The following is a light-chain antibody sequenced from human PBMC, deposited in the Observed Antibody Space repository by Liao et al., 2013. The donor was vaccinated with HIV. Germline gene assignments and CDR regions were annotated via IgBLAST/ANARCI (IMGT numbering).Light chain of an antibody. CDR2: YDS. J-gene: IGLJ1*01. CDR3: QVWDMSSDHYV. CDR1: NIGSKS. Sequence: SYELTQPPSVSVAPGKTARITCGGNNIGSKSVHWYQQKPGQAPVLVIYYDSDRPSGIPERFSGSNSENTATLAITGVEAGDEADYYCQVWDMSSDHYVFGTGTKVTVL. V-gene: IGLV3-21*01.